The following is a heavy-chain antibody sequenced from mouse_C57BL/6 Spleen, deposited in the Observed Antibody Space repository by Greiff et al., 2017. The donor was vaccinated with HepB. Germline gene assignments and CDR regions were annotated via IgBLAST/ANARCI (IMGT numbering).Heavy chain of an antibody. CDR2: IYWDDDK. V-gene: IGHV8-12*01. CDR3: ARELGYYAMDY. Sequence: QVTLKESGPGILQSSQTLSLTCSFSGFSLSTSGMGVSWIRQPSGKGLEWLAHIYWDDDKRYNPSLKSRLTISKDTSRNQVFLKITSVDTADTATYYCARELGYYAMDYWGQGTSVTVSS. CDR1: GFSLSTSGMG. J-gene: IGHJ4*01.